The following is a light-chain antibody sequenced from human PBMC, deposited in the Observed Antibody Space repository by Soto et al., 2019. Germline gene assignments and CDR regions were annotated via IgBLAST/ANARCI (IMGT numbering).Light chain of an antibody. CDR2: SNT. CDR3: ATWDDSLDGVV. Sequence: QPVLTQPPSASGTPGQTIAISCSGGSSNIGSHTVNWYQQLPGTAPRLLIYSNTQRPSGVPDRFSGSKSGTSASLAITGLQSDSEGDYYCATWDDSLDGVVFGGGTKVTVL. J-gene: IGLJ2*01. CDR1: SSNIGSHT. V-gene: IGLV1-44*01.